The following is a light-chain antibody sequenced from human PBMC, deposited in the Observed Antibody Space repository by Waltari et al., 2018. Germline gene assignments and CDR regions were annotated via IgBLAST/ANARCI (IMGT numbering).Light chain of an antibody. J-gene: IGLJ2*01. V-gene: IGLV3-1*01. CDR1: KLGDKY. Sequence: SYELAQPPSVSVSPGQTASITCSGDKLGDKYVSWYQQKPGKSPVGVIYRDTARPAGTPERFSGSNSGNTATLTISGTQTMDEADYYCQAWDSSTAVFGGGTKLTVL. CDR2: RDT. CDR3: QAWDSSTAV.